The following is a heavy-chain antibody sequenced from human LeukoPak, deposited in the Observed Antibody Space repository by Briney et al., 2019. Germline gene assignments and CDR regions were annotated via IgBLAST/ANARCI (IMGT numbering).Heavy chain of an antibody. Sequence: GGSLKLSCAASGFTFSGSAMHWVRQASGKGLEWVGRIRSKANSYATAYAASVKGRFTISRDDSKNTACLQMNSLKTEDTAVYYCTRHMYSSDYWGQGTLVTVSS. CDR1: GFTFSGSA. J-gene: IGHJ4*02. CDR2: IRSKANSYAT. V-gene: IGHV3-73*01. CDR3: TRHMYSSDY. D-gene: IGHD6-13*01.